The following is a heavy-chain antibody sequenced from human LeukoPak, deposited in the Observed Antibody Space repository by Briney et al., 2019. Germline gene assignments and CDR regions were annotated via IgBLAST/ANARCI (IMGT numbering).Heavy chain of an antibody. CDR3: ARDIVVVPAAFRLDWFDP. CDR2: IYYSGST. J-gene: IGHJ5*02. V-gene: IGHV4-39*07. D-gene: IGHD2-2*01. Sequence: SETLSLTCTVSGGSISSSSYYWGWIRQPPGKGLEWIGSIYYSGSTYYNPSLKSRVTISVDTSKNQFSLKLGSVTAADTAVYYCARDIVVVPAAFRLDWFDPWGQGTLVTVSS. CDR1: GGSISSSSYY.